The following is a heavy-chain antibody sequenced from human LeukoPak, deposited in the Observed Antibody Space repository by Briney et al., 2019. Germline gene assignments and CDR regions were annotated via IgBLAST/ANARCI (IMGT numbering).Heavy chain of an antibody. D-gene: IGHD2-21*02. V-gene: IGHV4-38-2*02. CDR3: ARDGRLMQNYYFDY. CDR1: GFSISNGYY. J-gene: IGHJ4*02. CDR2: IYHSGPT. Sequence: SETLFLTCTVSGFSISNGYYWGWLWQAPEKGLEWLGIIYHSGPTSYSPSFKSHDTIPVHRSHNQLSLKLTTLNPTDTAVYYCARDGRLMQNYYFDYWGPGTLVTVSS.